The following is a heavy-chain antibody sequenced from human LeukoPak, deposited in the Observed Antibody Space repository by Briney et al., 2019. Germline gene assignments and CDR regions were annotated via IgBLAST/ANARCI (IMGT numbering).Heavy chain of an antibody. V-gene: IGHV3-48*01. Sequence: GGSLRLSCAASGFTFSSYSMNWVRKAPGKGLEWVSYISSSSSTIYYADSVKGRFTISRDNAKNSLYLQMNSLRAEDTAVYYCARVDDFWSNWGQGTLVTVSS. D-gene: IGHD3-3*01. CDR1: GFTFSSYS. CDR2: ISSSSSTI. CDR3: ARVDDFWSN. J-gene: IGHJ4*02.